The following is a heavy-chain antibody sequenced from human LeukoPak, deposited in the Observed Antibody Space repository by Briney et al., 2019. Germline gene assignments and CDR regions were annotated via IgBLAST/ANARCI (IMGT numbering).Heavy chain of an antibody. J-gene: IGHJ4*02. CDR1: GGTFSSYA. CDR2: IIPIFGTA. V-gene: IGHV1-69*01. D-gene: IGHD3-22*01. CDR3: ARDLRYYYDSSGYYDY. Sequence: SVKVSCKASGGTFSSYAISWVRQAPGQGLEWMGGIIPIFGTANYAQKFQGRVTITADESTSSAYMELSSLRSEDTAVYYCARDLRYYYDSSGYYDYWGQGTLVTVSS.